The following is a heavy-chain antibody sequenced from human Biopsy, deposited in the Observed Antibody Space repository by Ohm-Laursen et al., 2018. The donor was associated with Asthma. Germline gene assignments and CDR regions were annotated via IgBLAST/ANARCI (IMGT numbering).Heavy chain of an antibody. D-gene: IGHD3-22*01. J-gene: IGHJ4*02. CDR1: GFTFSNYA. CDR2: ISGGGGLQ. V-gene: IGHV3-23*01. Sequence: GSLRLSCAASGFTFSNYALTWVRQAPGQGLEWVSGISGGGGLQYYADSVKGRFTISRDNSKNTLYLQMNSLRAEDTARYYCAKVAGTYYYDSTGYPEVDYWGQGTPVTVSS. CDR3: AKVAGTYYYDSTGYPEVDY.